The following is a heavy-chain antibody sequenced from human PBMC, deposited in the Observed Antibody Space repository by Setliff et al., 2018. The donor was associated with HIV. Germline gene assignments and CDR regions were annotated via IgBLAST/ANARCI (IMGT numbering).Heavy chain of an antibody. CDR3: TTPLDSSGYFGSDYFDY. Sequence: GASVKVFCKASGGTFSSHAISWVRQAPGQGLEWMGGIIPIFGTANYAQKFQGRVTITADESTSTAYLELSSLRSEDSAFYYCTTPLDSSGYFGSDYFDYWGQGALVTVSS. V-gene: IGHV1-69*13. D-gene: IGHD3-22*01. J-gene: IGHJ4*02. CDR2: IIPIFGTA. CDR1: GGTFSSHA.